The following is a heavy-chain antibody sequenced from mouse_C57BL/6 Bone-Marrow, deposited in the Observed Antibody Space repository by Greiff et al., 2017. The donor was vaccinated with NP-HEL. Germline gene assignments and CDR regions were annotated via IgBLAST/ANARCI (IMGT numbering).Heavy chain of an antibody. D-gene: IGHD1-1*01. J-gene: IGHJ1*03. V-gene: IGHV1-9*01. Sequence: QVQLQQSGAELMKPGASVKLSCKATGYTFTGYWIEWVKQRPGHGLEWIGEILPGSGSTNYNEKFKGKATFTADTSSNTAYMQLSSLTTEDSAIYYWARRGTYYGSSYGYFDVWGTGTTVTVSS. CDR3: ARRGTYYGSSYGYFDV. CDR1: GYTFTGYW. CDR2: ILPGSGST.